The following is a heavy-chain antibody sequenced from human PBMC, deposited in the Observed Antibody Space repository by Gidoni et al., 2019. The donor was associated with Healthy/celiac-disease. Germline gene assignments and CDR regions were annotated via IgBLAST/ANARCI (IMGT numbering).Heavy chain of an antibody. CDR3: ARDAGWLQLRLDY. CDR2: IWYDGSNK. J-gene: IGHJ4*02. Sequence: QVQLVESGGGVVQPGRSLRLSCAASGFTFSSYGMHWVRQAPGKGLEWVAVIWYDGSNKYYADSVKGRFTISRDNSKNTLYLQMNSLRAEDTAVYYCARDAGWLQLRLDYWGQGTLVTVSS. V-gene: IGHV3-33*01. D-gene: IGHD5-12*01. CDR1: GFTFSSYG.